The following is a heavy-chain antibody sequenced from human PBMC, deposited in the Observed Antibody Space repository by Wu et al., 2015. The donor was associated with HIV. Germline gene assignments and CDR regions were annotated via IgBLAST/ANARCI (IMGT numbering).Heavy chain of an antibody. V-gene: IGHV1-2*02. J-gene: IGHJ4*02. CDR1: GYTITNYY. CDR2: INPNTGDT. D-gene: IGHD1-20*01. CDR3: ARDSERYNWNDKKLES. Sequence: QVQLVQSGAEVKKPGASVKVSCQASGYTITNYYMHWVKQAPGQGLEWMGWINPNTGDTNYGQKFRGRVTVTRDASITTAYMELSRLRSDDTAIYYCARDSERYNWNDKKLESWGQGTLVTVSS.